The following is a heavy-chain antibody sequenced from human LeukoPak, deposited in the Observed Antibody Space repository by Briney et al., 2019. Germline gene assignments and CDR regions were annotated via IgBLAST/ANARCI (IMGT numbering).Heavy chain of an antibody. J-gene: IGHJ5*02. D-gene: IGHD2-15*01. Sequence: PSETLSLTCTVSGGSISSSSYYWGWIRQPPGKGLEWIGSIYYSGSTYYNPSLKSRVTISVDTSKNQFSLKLSSVTAADTAVYYCARVTPLGYCSGGSCNNWFDPWGQGTLVTVSS. V-gene: IGHV4-39*07. CDR2: IYYSGST. CDR1: GGSISSSSYY. CDR3: ARVTPLGYCSGGSCNNWFDP.